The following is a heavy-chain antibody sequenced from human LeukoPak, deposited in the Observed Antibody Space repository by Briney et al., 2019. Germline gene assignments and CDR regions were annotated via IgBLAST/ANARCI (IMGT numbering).Heavy chain of an antibody. V-gene: IGHV3-48*03. CDR3: ARDIVVVPAVLGDAFDL. J-gene: IGHJ3*01. D-gene: IGHD2-2*01. CDR1: GFTFSSYE. CDR2: ISSSGSTI. Sequence: GGSLRLSCAASGFTFSSYEMNWVRQAPGKGLEWVSYISSSGSTIYYADSVKGRFTISRDNAKNSLYLQMNSLRAEDTAVYYCARDIVVVPAVLGDAFDLWGQGTMVTVSS.